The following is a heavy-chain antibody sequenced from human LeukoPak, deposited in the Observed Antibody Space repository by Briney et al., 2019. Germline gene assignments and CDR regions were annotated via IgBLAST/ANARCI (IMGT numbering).Heavy chain of an antibody. D-gene: IGHD2/OR15-2a*01. J-gene: IGHJ4*02. V-gene: IGHV4-39*01. Sequence: ESLSLTCTVSRGSISSSTYYWGWIRPPPGKGLEWIGDIFYSGSTYNHPSLKSRVTISVDTSKNPFSLKLSSVTAADTAVYYCARKSTSLYGHFDYWGQGTLVTVSS. CDR3: ARKSTSLYGHFDY. CDR2: IFYSGST. CDR1: RGSISSSTYY.